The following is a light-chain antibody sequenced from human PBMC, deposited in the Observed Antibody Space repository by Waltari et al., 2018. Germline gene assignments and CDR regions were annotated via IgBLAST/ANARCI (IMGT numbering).Light chain of an antibody. CDR1: QSISSW. V-gene: IGKV1-5*03. Sequence: DIQMTQSPSTLSASVGDRVTITCRASQSISSWLAWYQQKPGKAAKLLIYKASSLESGAPSRFSGSGSGTEFTLTISSLQPDDFATYYCQQYNSYPVHFGQGTKLEIK. J-gene: IGKJ2*01. CDR3: QQYNSYPVH. CDR2: KAS.